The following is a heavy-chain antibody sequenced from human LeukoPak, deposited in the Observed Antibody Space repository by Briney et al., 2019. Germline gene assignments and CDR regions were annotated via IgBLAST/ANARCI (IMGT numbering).Heavy chain of an antibody. J-gene: IGHJ4*02. D-gene: IGHD1-1*01. CDR3: AIRRNGLTIDD. Sequence: SETLSLTCIVSGGSHSSSGCYWGWVRQPPGKGLEWIGSIYYSGSTYSNPSLKSRVTISVDTSKNQFSLKLSSVTAADTAVYYCAIRRNGLTIDDWGQGTLVTVSS. V-gene: IGHV4-39*01. CDR1: GGSHSSSGCY. CDR2: IYYSGST.